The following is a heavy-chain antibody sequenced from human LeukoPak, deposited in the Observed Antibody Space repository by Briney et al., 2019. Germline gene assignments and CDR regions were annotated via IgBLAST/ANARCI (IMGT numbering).Heavy chain of an antibody. V-gene: IGHV4-39*01. CDR1: GGSISSSSYY. Sequence: SETLSLTCTVSGGSISSSSYYWGWIRQPPGKGLEWIGSIYYSGSTYYNPSLKSRVTISVDTSKNQFSLKLSSVTAADTAVYYCARHSGWFDPWGQGTLVTVSS. CDR2: IYYSGST. J-gene: IGHJ5*02. CDR3: ARHSGWFDP.